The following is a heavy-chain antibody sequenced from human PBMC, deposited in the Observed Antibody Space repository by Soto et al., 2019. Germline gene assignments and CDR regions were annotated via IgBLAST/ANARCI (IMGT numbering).Heavy chain of an antibody. Sequence: QVQLVKSGAEVKKPGSSVKVSCKASGGTFSSYAISWVRQAPGQGLEWMGGIIPIFGTANYAQKFQGRVTITADESTSTAYMELSSLRSEDTAVYYCARGGLGGYCSSTSCEHFDYWGQGTLVTVSS. CDR1: GGTFSSYA. CDR2: IIPIFGTA. V-gene: IGHV1-69*01. D-gene: IGHD2-2*01. CDR3: ARGGLGGYCSSTSCEHFDY. J-gene: IGHJ4*02.